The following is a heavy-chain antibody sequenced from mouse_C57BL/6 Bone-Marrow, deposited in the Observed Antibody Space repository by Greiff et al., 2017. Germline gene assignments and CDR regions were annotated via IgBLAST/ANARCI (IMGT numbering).Heavy chain of an antibody. CDR3: ASPDYVYYAMDY. Sequence: QVQLKQPGAELVKPGASVKMSCKASGYTFTSYWITWVKQRPGQGLEWIGDIYPGSGSTNYNEKFKSKATLTVDPSSSTAYMQLSSLTSEDSAVYYCASPDYVYYAMDYWGQGTSVTVSS. CDR1: GYTFTSYW. V-gene: IGHV1-55*01. CDR2: IYPGSGST. D-gene: IGHD1-1*01. J-gene: IGHJ4*01.